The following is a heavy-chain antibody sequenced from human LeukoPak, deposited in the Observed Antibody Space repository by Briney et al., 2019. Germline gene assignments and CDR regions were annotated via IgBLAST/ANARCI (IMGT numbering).Heavy chain of an antibody. CDR2: IIPIFGPA. Sequence: GSSVKVSCKASGGTFSSYAISWVRQAPGQGLEWMGRIIPIFGPANYAQKFQGRVTITTDESTSTAYMELSSLRSEDTAVYYCARDPGYYDSSGYYYSYNWFDPWGQGTLVTVSS. V-gene: IGHV1-69*05. J-gene: IGHJ5*02. D-gene: IGHD3-22*01. CDR1: GGTFSSYA. CDR3: ARDPGYYDSSGYYYSYNWFDP.